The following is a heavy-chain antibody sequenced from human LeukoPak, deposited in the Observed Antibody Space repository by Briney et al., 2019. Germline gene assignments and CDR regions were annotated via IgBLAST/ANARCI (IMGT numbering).Heavy chain of an antibody. CDR2: IKEDGSEK. J-gene: IGHJ6*03. CDR3: ARDGHGNFWRARRTYYMDV. CDR1: GFTFRNSW. Sequence: GGSLRLSCEASGFTFRNSWMSWVRQAPGKGLEWVANIKEDGSEKYYVDSVKGRFTISRDNAQNSLYLQMNSLRAEDTAVYYCARDGHGNFWRARRTYYMDVWGKGTTVTVSS. D-gene: IGHD3-3*01. V-gene: IGHV3-7*01.